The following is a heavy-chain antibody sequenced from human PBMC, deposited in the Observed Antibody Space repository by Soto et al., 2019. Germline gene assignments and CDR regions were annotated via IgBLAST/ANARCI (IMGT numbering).Heavy chain of an antibody. V-gene: IGHV4-39*01. CDR1: GGCISSSSYF. J-gene: IGHJ5*02. CDR2: IYYSGST. Sequence: PSETLSLTCTVSGGCISSSSYFWGWIRQPPGKGLEWIGGIYYSGSTYYNTSLRSRVAVSVDTSKDQFSLKLSSVTAADTAVYYCARHPSDFWFDPWGQGTLVTVSS. CDR3: ARHPSDFWFDP.